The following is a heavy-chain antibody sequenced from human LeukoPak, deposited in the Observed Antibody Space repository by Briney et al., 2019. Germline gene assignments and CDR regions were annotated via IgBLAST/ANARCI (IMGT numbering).Heavy chain of an antibody. J-gene: IGHJ4*02. CDR3: ARVGWLRFFDY. CDR2: ISSSGSTI. CDR1: GFTFSSYE. Sequence: RTGGSLRLSCAASGFTFSSYEMKWVRHGPGKGLEWVSYISSSGSTIYYADSVKGRFTISRDNAKKSLYMQMNSLRAEDTAVYYCARVGWLRFFDYWGQGTLVTVSS. V-gene: IGHV3-48*03. D-gene: IGHD5-12*01.